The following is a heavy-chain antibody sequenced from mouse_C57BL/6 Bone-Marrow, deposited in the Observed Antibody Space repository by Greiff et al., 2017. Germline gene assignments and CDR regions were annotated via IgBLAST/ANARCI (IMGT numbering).Heavy chain of an antibody. CDR1: GFTFSAYY. V-gene: IGHV5-12*01. Sequence: EVMLVESGGGLVQPGGSLKLSCAASGFTFSAYYMYWVRQTPEKRLELVAYITNGGGSTYYPDPVQGRFPISSENAKNPLYLQMSRLKSEDTAVYYCARQTPFYYGYDCYAMDYWGQGTSVTVSS. D-gene: IGHD2-2*01. J-gene: IGHJ4*01. CDR3: ARQTPFYYGYDCYAMDY. CDR2: ITNGGGST.